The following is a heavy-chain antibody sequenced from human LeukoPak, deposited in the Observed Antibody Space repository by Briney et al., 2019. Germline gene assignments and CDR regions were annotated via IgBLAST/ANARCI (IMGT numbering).Heavy chain of an antibody. J-gene: IGHJ4*02. CDR1: GGSISSSSYY. Sequence: SETLSLTCTVSGGSISSSSYYWGWIRQPPGKGLEWIGSIYHSGSTYYNPSLKSRVTISVDTSKNQFSLKMISVTPADTAVYYCARDSLECTSTSCSDYLDIWGPGALVTVSS. D-gene: IGHD2-2*01. CDR2: IYHSGST. V-gene: IGHV4-39*07. CDR3: ARDSLECTSTSCSDYLDI.